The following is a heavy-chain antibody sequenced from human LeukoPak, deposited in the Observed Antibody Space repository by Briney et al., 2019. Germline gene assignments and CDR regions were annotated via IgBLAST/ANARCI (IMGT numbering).Heavy chain of an antibody. Sequence: SETLSLTCAGYGVSFSGYYWSWLRQPPVKGLEWIGEINHSGSTNYNPSLKSRVTISVDTSKNQFSLKLSSVTAADTAVYYCARGPPRSGSYRDYWGQGTLVTVSS. D-gene: IGHD1-26*01. CDR3: ARGPPRSGSYRDY. V-gene: IGHV4-34*01. CDR2: INHSGST. J-gene: IGHJ4*02. CDR1: GVSFSGYY.